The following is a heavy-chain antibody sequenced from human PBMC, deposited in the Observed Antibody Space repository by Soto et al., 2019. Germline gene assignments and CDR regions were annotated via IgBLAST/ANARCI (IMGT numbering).Heavy chain of an antibody. CDR1: GFTFSSYW. CDR2: IKQDGSEK. J-gene: IGHJ4*02. Sequence: EVQLGESGGGLVQPGGSLRLSCAASGFTFSSYWMRWVRQAPGMGLEWVANIKQDGSEKYYVDSVKGRFTISRDNAKNSLYLQMNSLRAEDTAVYYCAIDFYGDPDYWGQGPLVTVSS. V-gene: IGHV3-7*01. CDR3: AIDFYGDPDY. D-gene: IGHD4-17*01.